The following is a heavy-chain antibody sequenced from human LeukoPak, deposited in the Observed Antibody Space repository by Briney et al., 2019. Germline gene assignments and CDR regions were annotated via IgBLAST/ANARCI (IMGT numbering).Heavy chain of an antibody. CDR3: ARVFGAAAATDY. D-gene: IGHD6-13*01. Sequence: GGSLRLSCSASGFPYSDYYMSWIRQAPGKGLEWISYISSSSSTIYYADSVNGRFTISRDNAKDSLYLQMNSLRAEDTAVYYCARVFGAAAATDYWGQGTLVTVSS. V-gene: IGHV3-11*01. CDR2: ISSSSSTI. CDR1: GFPYSDYY. J-gene: IGHJ4*02.